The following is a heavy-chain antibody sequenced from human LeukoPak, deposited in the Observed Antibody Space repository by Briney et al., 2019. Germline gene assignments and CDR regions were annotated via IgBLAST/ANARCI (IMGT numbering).Heavy chain of an antibody. CDR3: ARDQGSTSRGIDY. D-gene: IGHD2-2*01. Sequence: TGGSLRLSCAASGFTFSSYWMHWVRQAPGKGLEWVSRIYSDGNTTNYADSVKGRFTISRDNAKNTLYLQMNSLRAEDTAVYYCARDQGSTSRGIDYWGQGTLVTVSS. CDR1: GFTFSSYW. V-gene: IGHV3-74*01. J-gene: IGHJ4*02. CDR2: IYSDGNTT.